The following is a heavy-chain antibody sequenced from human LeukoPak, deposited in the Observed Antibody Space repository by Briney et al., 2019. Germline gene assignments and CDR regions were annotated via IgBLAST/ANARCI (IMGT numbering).Heavy chain of an antibody. V-gene: IGHV4-59*08. D-gene: IGHD3-10*01. Sequence: KPSETLSLTCTVSGDSISSCYWSWIRQPPGKGLEWIGYIYYSGSTSYNPSLKSRVTISVDTSNNQFFLKLNSVTAADTAVYYCARHERGFLWGGFDIWGQGAMVTVSS. CDR3: ARHERGFLWGGFDI. CDR1: GDSISSCY. CDR2: IYYSGST. J-gene: IGHJ3*02.